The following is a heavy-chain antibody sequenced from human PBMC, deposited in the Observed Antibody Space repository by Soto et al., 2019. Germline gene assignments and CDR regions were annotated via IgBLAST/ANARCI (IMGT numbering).Heavy chain of an antibody. CDR3: AGEDY. V-gene: IGHV1-69*06. CDR1: GGTFSTFA. Sequence: QVQLVQSGAEVKKAGSSVMVSCKASGGTFSTFAINWVRQAPGQGLEWLGGIFPIFGTANYAQKFQGRVTITADRSTSTAYMELTSLTSEHTAVYYCAGEDYWGQGILVTVSA. J-gene: IGHJ4*02. CDR2: IFPIFGTA.